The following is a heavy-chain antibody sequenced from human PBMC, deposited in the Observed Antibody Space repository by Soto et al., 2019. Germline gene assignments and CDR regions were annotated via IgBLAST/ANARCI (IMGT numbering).Heavy chain of an antibody. CDR3: LRDRATMALSAFDF. V-gene: IGHV3-48*01. D-gene: IGHD5-12*01. CDR1: GFTFSTYS. J-gene: IGHJ3*01. CDR2: ITSSSSTT. Sequence: SGGSLRLSCAASGFTFSTYSMNWARQAPGKGLEWVSYITSSSSTTYYADSVKGRFTISRDNAENSLFLQMDSLRAEDTAVYYCLRDRATMALSAFDFWGQGSMVTVSS.